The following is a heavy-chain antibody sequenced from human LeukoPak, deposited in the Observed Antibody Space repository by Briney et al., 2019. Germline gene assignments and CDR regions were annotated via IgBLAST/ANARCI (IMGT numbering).Heavy chain of an antibody. J-gene: IGHJ4*02. V-gene: IGHV5-51*01. Sequence: GESLKISCKGSGYSFSSYWIGWVRQMPGKGLEWMGIIYPGDSDTRYSPSFQGQVTISVDKSISTAYLQRSSLKASDTAIYYCARVYTTSWSAGGYWGQGTLVTVSS. CDR2: IYPGDSDT. CDR1: GYSFSSYW. CDR3: ARVYTTSWSAGGY. D-gene: IGHD2-2*02.